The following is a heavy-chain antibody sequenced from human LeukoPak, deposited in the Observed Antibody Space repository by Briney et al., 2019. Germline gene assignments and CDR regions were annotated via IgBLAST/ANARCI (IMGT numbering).Heavy chain of an antibody. D-gene: IGHD1-26*01. Sequence: GRSLRLSCAASGFTFSSYAMHWVRQAPGKGLEWVAVISYDGSNKYYADSVKGRFTISRDSSKNTLYLQMNSLRAEDTAVYYCAKDLPTRPTSGSYGYWGQGTLVTVSS. J-gene: IGHJ4*02. CDR3: AKDLPTRPTSGSYGY. V-gene: IGHV3-30-3*01. CDR1: GFTFSSYA. CDR2: ISYDGSNK.